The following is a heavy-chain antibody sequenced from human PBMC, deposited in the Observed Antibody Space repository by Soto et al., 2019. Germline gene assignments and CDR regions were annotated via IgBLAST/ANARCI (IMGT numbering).Heavy chain of an antibody. Sequence: SETLSLTCAVYGGSFSGYYWSWIRQPPGKGLEWIGEINHSGSTNYNPSLKSRVTISVDTSKNQFSLKLSSVTAADTAVYYCASPGSYSNLFDFWGPGIMVSVSS. CDR2: INHSGST. CDR1: GGSFSGYY. V-gene: IGHV4-34*01. CDR3: ASPGSYSNLFDF. J-gene: IGHJ4*02. D-gene: IGHD4-4*01.